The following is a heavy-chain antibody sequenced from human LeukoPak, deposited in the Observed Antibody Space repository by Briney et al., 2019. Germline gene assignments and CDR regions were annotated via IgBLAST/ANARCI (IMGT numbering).Heavy chain of an antibody. CDR3: ARGLGAVAGTGEYDY. D-gene: IGHD6-19*01. V-gene: IGHV4-59*01. CDR2: IYYSGST. CDR1: GGSISSYY. J-gene: IGHJ4*02. Sequence: PSETLSLTCTVSGGSISSYYWSWLRQPPGKGLEWIGYIYYSGSTNYNPSLKSRVTISVDTSKNQFSLKLSSVTAADTAVYYCARGLGAVAGTGEYDYWGQGTLVTVSS.